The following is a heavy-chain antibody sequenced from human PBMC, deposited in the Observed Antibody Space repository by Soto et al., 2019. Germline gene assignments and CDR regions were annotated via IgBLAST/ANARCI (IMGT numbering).Heavy chain of an antibody. V-gene: IGHV4-31*03. J-gene: IGHJ4*02. CDR2: IYYSGST. CDR3: ASQAEYCSSTSCYGGGFDY. D-gene: IGHD2-2*01. Sequence: QVQLQESGPGLVKPSQTLSLTCTVSGGSISSGGYYWSWIRQHPGKGLEWIGYIYYSGSTYYNPSLTSRVTISVETSKNQCSLKLSSVTAADTAVYYCASQAEYCSSTSCYGGGFDYWGQGTLVAVSS. CDR1: GGSISSGGYY.